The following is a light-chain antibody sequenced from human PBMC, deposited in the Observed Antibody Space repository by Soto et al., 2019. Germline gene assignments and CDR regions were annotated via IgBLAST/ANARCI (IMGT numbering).Light chain of an antibody. CDR1: QSVSSN. V-gene: IGKV3-15*01. Sequence: EIVMTQSPATLSVSPGERATLSCRASQSVSSNLAWYQQKPGQAPRLLIFGASTRDTGIPARFSGSGSGTEFTLTISSLQSEDFAVYYCHQYNNWPRTFCQGTKVEIK. CDR3: HQYNNWPRT. J-gene: IGKJ1*01. CDR2: GAS.